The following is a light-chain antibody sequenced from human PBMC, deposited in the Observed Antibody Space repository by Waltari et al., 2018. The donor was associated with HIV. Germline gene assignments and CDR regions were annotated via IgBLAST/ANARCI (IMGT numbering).Light chain of an antibody. CDR2: YRSDSDK. V-gene: IGLV5-45*01. CDR3: MIWHSSAWV. Sequence: QAVLTQPASLSASPGASASLTCTLRSGIHVCTYRIYWYQHKPGSPPRSRLRYRSDSDKEQGSGVPSRFAGSKDASANAGILLISGLQSEDEADYYCMIWHSSAWVFGGGTKLTVL. CDR1: SGIHVCTYR. J-gene: IGLJ3*02.